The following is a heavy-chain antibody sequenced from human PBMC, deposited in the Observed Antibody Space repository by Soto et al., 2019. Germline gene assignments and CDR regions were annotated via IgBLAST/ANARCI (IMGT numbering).Heavy chain of an antibody. Sequence: SETLPLTCTVSGGSISGYYWSWIRQPPGKGLEWIGYMYNTGSTVYNPSFKSRVTISVDTSKNQFSLKLSSVTAADTAVYYCARDLWGYCGTDCYPLDVWGQGTTVTVSS. CDR3: ARDLWGYCGTDCYPLDV. CDR2: MYNTGST. V-gene: IGHV4-59*01. D-gene: IGHD2-21*02. CDR1: GGSISGYY. J-gene: IGHJ6*02.